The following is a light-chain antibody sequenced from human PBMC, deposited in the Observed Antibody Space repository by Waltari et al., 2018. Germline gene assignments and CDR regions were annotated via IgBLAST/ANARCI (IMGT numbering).Light chain of an antibody. CDR3: QQSYSTPLT. V-gene: IGKV1-39*01. Sequence: DIQMTQSPSSLSASVGYRVTITCRASQSISSYLNWYQQKPGKAPKRLIYAASSLQSGVPSRFSGSGSGTDFTLTISSLQPEDFATYYCQQSYSTPLTFGPGTKVDIK. CDR2: AAS. CDR1: QSISSY. J-gene: IGKJ3*01.